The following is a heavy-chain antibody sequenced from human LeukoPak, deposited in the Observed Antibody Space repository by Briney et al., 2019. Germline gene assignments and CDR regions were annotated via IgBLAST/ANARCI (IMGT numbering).Heavy chain of an antibody. V-gene: IGHV4-59*01. D-gene: IGHD3-9*01. CDR1: GGSLSSYY. CDR2: IYYSGTT. Sequence: PSETLSLTCTVSGGSLSSYYWTWIRQPPGKGLEWIGYIYYSGTTNYNPSLKSLVTMSVDTSKNQFSLKLNSVTAADTAVYYCARSGTLTGYLYWGQGALVTVSS. J-gene: IGHJ4*02. CDR3: ARSGTLTGYLY.